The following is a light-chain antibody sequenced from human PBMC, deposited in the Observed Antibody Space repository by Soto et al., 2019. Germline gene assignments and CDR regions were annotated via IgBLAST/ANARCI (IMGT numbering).Light chain of an antibody. CDR2: AAS. CDR3: QQRSDWPLT. CDR1: QSVSSY. J-gene: IGKJ4*01. Sequence: EIVLTQSPTTLSLSPGERATISCRASQSVSSYFAWYQQKPGKAPRLLIYAASTRHAGIPARFSGSGSGTDFTLTISSLEPEDFAIYYCQQRSDWPLTFGGGTKVEIK. V-gene: IGKV3-11*01.